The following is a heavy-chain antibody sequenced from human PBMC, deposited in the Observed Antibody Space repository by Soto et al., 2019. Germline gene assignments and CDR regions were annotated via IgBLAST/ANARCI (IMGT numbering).Heavy chain of an antibody. J-gene: IGHJ3*02. Sequence: QVQLVESGGGVVQPGRSLRLSCAASGFTFSSYAMHWVRQAPGKGLGWVAAISYDGSNKYYADSVKGRFTISRDNSKNTLYLQMNSLRAEDTAVYYCASRSIYCSGGSCCSGEDAFDIWGQGTMVTVSS. CDR3: ASRSIYCSGGSCCSGEDAFDI. CDR1: GFTFSSYA. V-gene: IGHV3-30-3*01. CDR2: ISYDGSNK. D-gene: IGHD2-15*01.